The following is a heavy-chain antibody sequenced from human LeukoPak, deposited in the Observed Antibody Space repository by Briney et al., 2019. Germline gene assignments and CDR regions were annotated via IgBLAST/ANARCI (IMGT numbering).Heavy chain of an antibody. J-gene: IGHJ4*02. D-gene: IGHD4-23*01. Sequence: SETLSLTCTVSVGSISSYYWSWIRQPPGKGLECIGYIYYSGSTSYSPSLKSRVTISVDTSKNQFSLKLSSVAAADPAVYYCARRLYGGNFDNWGQGTLVTVSS. CDR3: ARRLYGGNFDN. V-gene: IGHV4-59*01. CDR2: IYYSGST. CDR1: VGSISSYY.